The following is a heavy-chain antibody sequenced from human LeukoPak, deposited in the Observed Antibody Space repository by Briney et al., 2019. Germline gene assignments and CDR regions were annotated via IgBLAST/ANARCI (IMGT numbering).Heavy chain of an antibody. J-gene: IGHJ5*02. CDR2: MSGSADST. D-gene: IGHD5-24*01. Sequence: PGGSLRLSCAASGFTFSSYAMNWVRQAPGKGLEWVSAMSGSADSTYYADSVKGRFTISRDNAKNTLYLQIGSLRADDTAVYYRTRMSREAPGLPDLWGQGTLVTVSS. V-gene: IGHV3-23*01. CDR3: TRMSREAPGLPDL. CDR1: GFTFSSYA.